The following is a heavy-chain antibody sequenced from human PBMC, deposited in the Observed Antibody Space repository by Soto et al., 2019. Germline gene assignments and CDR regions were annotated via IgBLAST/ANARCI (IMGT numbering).Heavy chain of an antibody. V-gene: IGHV1-69*11. J-gene: IGHJ6*02. CDR1: GGTFTSSG. D-gene: IGHD3-16*02. Sequence: QVHLVQSGTEVKKPGSSVKVSCKASGGTFTSSGFSWVRQAPGQGLEWMGMIVPSLDTTNYAQKFQARVTITADEVTSTAYMELRILSSEDTAVDYCARWPQPRYTVAPYDVDVWGQGTRVIVSS. CDR2: IVPSLDTT. CDR3: ARWPQPRYTVAPYDVDV.